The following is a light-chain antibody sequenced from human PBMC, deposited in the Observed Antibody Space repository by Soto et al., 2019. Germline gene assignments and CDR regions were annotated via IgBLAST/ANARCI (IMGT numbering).Light chain of an antibody. J-gene: IGKJ5*01. CDR2: DAS. CDR3: QQRSNWPTIT. V-gene: IGKV3-11*01. Sequence: EVVLTQSPDTLSLPPGERATLSCRASQSVSNYLAWYQQRPGQAPRLLIYDASNRATGIPARFSGSGSGTDFTLTISSLEPEDFALYFCQQRSNWPTITFGQGTRLEIK. CDR1: QSVSNY.